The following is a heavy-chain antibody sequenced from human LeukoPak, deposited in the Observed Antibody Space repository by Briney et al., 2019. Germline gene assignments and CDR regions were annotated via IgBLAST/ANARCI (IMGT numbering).Heavy chain of an antibody. J-gene: IGHJ3*02. Sequence: GGSLRLSCAASGFTFDDYAMHWVXQAPGXXXXWVSLISGDGGSTYYADSVKGRFTISRDNSKNSLYLQMNSLRTEDTALYYCAKGYSSSWYLGAFDIWGQGTMVTVSS. V-gene: IGHV3-43*02. CDR2: ISGDGGST. CDR1: GFTFDDYA. CDR3: AKGYSSSWYLGAFDI. D-gene: IGHD6-13*01.